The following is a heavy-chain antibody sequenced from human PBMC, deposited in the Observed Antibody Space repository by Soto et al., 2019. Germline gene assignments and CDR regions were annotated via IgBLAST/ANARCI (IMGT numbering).Heavy chain of an antibody. CDR1: GFTFSSYA. J-gene: IGHJ6*02. Sequence: GWSLRLSCAASGFTFSSYAMSWVRQAPGKGLEWVSAISGSGGSTYYADSVKGRFTISRDNSKNTLYLQMNSLRAEDTAVYYCANPHTGIAAAGDYGMDVWGQGTTVTVSS. D-gene: IGHD6-13*01. V-gene: IGHV3-23*01. CDR3: ANPHTGIAAAGDYGMDV. CDR2: ISGSGGST.